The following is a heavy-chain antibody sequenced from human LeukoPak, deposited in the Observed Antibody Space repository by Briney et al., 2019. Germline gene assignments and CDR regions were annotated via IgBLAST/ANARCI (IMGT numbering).Heavy chain of an antibody. D-gene: IGHD1-26*01. V-gene: IGHV4-59*08. CDR1: GGSISSYY. CDR2: IYYTGNT. J-gene: IGHJ4*02. CDR3: ARLGGATSPFGY. Sequence: SETLSLTCTVSGGSISSYYWSWIRQPPGKGMEWIGYIYYTGNTNYNPSLKSRVTISVDTSKNQFSLNVSSVTAADTAIYCCARLGGATSPFGYWGQGTLVTVSS.